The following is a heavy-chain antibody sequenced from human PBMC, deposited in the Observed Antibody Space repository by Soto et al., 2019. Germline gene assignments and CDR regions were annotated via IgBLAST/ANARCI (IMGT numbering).Heavy chain of an antibody. V-gene: IGHV1-46*01. CDR3: ARALAPFYYYYGMDV. Sequence: QVQLVQSGAEVKKPGASVKVSCKASGYTFTTYYMHWVRQAPGQGLEWMGTIIPSGGSTSYAQKFQGRVTMTRDTSTSTAYMERSSLTSEDTAVYYCARALAPFYYYYGMDVWGQGTTVTVSS. CDR1: GYTFTTYY. D-gene: IGHD3-3*02. CDR2: IIPSGGST. J-gene: IGHJ6*02.